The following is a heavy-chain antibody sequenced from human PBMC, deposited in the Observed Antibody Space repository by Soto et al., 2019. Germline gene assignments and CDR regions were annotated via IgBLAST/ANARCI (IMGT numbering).Heavy chain of an antibody. V-gene: IGHV4-34*01. CDR1: GGSFSGYY. J-gene: IGHJ5*02. Sequence: SEILSLTCAVYGGSFSGYYWSWIRQPPGKGLEWIGEINHSGSTNYNPSLKSRVTISVDTSKNQFSLKLSSVTAADTAVYYCARGNQYYYGSGSYYNNWFDPWGQGTLVTVSS. D-gene: IGHD3-10*01. CDR2: INHSGST. CDR3: ARGNQYYYGSGSYYNNWFDP.